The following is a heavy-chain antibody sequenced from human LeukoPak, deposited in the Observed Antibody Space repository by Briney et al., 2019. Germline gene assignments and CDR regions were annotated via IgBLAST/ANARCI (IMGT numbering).Heavy chain of an antibody. CDR1: GYTFGSYD. CDR3: ARLSETEAYYYTSGYYYLGY. Sequence: GASVKVSCKASGYTFGSYDINWVRKATGQGLEWMGWMNPGSGNTGYAQRFQGRVTMTRDTSISTAYMELSGLRSEDTAVYYCARLSETEAYYYTSGYYYLGYWGQGTLVTVDS. V-gene: IGHV1-8*02. CDR2: MNPGSGNT. D-gene: IGHD3-22*01. J-gene: IGHJ4*02.